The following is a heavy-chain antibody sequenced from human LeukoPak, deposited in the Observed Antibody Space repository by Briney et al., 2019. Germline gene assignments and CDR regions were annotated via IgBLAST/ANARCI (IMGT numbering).Heavy chain of an antibody. V-gene: IGHV4-59*01. CDR2: IYYSGST. Sequence: SETLSLTCTVSGGSISSYYWSWIRQPPGKGLEWIGYIYYSGSTNYNPSLKSRVTISVDTSKNQFSLKLSSVTAADTAVYYCARGMLVGATIDYWGQGTLVTVSS. CDR3: ARGMLVGATIDY. J-gene: IGHJ4*02. D-gene: IGHD1-26*01. CDR1: GGSISSYY.